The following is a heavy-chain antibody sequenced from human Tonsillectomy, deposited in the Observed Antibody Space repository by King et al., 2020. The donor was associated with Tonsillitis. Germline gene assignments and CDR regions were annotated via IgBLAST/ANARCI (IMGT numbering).Heavy chain of an antibody. CDR3: ARDTHPLTGYHPEWYFDL. J-gene: IGHJ2*01. CDR2: ISYNGSP. CDR1: GVSISTSY. V-gene: IGHV4-59*01. Sequence: QLQESGPGPVQPSETLSLTCAVSGVSISTSYWSWIRLPPGKGLEWIGHISYNGSPDYNPSLRSRVTMSTDRSRNQFSLMLTAVTAADTAVYYCARDTHPLTGYHPEWYFDLWGRGALVTVSS. D-gene: IGHD3-9*01.